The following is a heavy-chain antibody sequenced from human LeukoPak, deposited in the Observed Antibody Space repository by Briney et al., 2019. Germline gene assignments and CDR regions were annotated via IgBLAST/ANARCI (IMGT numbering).Heavy chain of an antibody. J-gene: IGHJ5*02. D-gene: IGHD3-3*01. Sequence: GGSLRLSCVASGFTFNYYTVHWVRQAPGKGLEWVALISYDGSNTYYAASVKGRFTISRDNSKNTLYLQMNSLRAEDTAIYYCARGATNDFWSGYGWFDPWGQGTLATVSS. CDR2: ISYDGSNT. CDR3: ARGATNDFWSGYGWFDP. CDR1: GFTFNYYT. V-gene: IGHV3-30-3*01.